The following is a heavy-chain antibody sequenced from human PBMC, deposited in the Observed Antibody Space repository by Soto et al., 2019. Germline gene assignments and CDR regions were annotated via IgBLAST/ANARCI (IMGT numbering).Heavy chain of an antibody. V-gene: IGHV3-30*18. CDR3: AKERGYSSGWSFDY. CDR2: ISYDGSNK. D-gene: IGHD6-19*01. CDR1: GFTFSSYG. J-gene: IGHJ4*02. Sequence: LRLSCAASGFTFSSYGMHWVRQAPGKGLEWVAVISYDGSNKYYADSVKGRFTISRDNSKNTLYLQMNSLRAEDTAVYYCAKERGYSSGWSFDYWGQGTLVTVSS.